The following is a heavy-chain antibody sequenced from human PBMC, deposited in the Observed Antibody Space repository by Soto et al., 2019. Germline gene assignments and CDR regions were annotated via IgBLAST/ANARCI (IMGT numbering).Heavy chain of an antibody. Sequence: SETLSLTCIVSVESISSSSYYWGWIRQPPGKGLEWIGSIYYSGRTYYNPSFKSRVTISIDTSKNQFSLKLSSVTATDTAVYYCARQRTTVVTQAYFDHWGQGALVTVSS. D-gene: IGHD2-21*02. CDR3: ARQRTTVVTQAYFDH. CDR2: IYYSGRT. V-gene: IGHV4-39*01. J-gene: IGHJ4*02. CDR1: VESISSSSYY.